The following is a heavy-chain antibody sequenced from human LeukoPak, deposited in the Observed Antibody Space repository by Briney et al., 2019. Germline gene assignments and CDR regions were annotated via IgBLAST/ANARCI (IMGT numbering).Heavy chain of an antibody. CDR3: AKSTDYYDTSGLDY. Sequence: GVSLRLSCAAAGFTFDDYGMSWVRQAPGKGLQWVSGISGSGDSTHYADSVKGRFTISRDNSNNTLFLQMNSLRAEDTAVYYCAKSTDYYDTSGLDYWGQGTLVTVSS. V-gene: IGHV3-23*01. J-gene: IGHJ4*02. D-gene: IGHD3-22*01. CDR2: ISGSGDST. CDR1: GFTFDDYG.